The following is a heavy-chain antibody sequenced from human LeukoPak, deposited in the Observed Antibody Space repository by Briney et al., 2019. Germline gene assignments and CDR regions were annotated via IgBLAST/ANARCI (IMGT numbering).Heavy chain of an antibody. CDR2: IKSKTDGGTT. CDR3: TTEDYSNFNWFDP. D-gene: IGHD4-11*01. Sequence: GGSLRLSCAASGFTFSNAWMSWVRQAPGKGLEWVGRIKSKTDGGTTDYAAPVEGRFTISRDDSKNMLYLQMNSLKTEDTAVYYCTTEDYSNFNWFDPWGQGTLVTVSS. CDR1: GFTFSNAW. V-gene: IGHV3-15*01. J-gene: IGHJ5*02.